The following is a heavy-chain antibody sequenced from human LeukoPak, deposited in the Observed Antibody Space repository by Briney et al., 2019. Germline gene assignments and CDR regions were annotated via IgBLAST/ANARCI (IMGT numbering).Heavy chain of an antibody. V-gene: IGHV4-59*12. Sequence: PSETLSLTCTVSGGSISSYYWSWIRQPPGKGLEWIANIYETGSAYYSPSLKTRVTISLDAASNQVSLILKSVTAADTAVYYCARDGGYSSSFVFDPWGQGTLVTVSS. J-gene: IGHJ5*02. CDR3: ARDGGYSSSFVFDP. CDR1: GGSISSYY. CDR2: IYETGSA. D-gene: IGHD6-13*01.